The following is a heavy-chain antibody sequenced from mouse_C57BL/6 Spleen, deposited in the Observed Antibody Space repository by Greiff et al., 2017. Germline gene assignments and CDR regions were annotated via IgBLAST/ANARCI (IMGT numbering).Heavy chain of an antibody. Sequence: VQLQQPGAELVMPGASVKLSCKASGYTFTSYWMHWVKQRPGQGLEWIGEIDPSDSYTNYNQKFKGKSTLTVDNSSSTAYMQLSSLTSEDSAVYYCARGENYYGSSPGFAYWGQGTLVTVSA. CDR3: ARGENYYGSSPGFAY. CDR1: GYTFTSYW. CDR2: IDPSDSYT. J-gene: IGHJ3*01. V-gene: IGHV1-69*01. D-gene: IGHD1-1*01.